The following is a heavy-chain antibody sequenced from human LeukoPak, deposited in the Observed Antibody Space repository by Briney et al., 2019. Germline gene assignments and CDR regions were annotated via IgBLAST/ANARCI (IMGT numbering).Heavy chain of an antibody. CDR1: RFTFSNHY. D-gene: IGHD3-10*01. Sequence: GGSLKLSCVASRFTFSNHYMSWVRQAPGKGLEWVATIKPDGSETFYVDSVKGRFTVSRDNAKNSLYLQMSSLRAEDTAVYYCVRDSYGSGTYFSAHWGQGTLVTVSS. J-gene: IGHJ4*02. V-gene: IGHV3-7*01. CDR3: VRDSYGSGTYFSAH. CDR2: IKPDGSET.